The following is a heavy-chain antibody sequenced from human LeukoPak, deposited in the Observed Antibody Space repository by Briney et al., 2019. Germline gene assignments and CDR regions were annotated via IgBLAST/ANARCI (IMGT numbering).Heavy chain of an antibody. J-gene: IGHJ6*02. CDR1: GGSISSGGYY. D-gene: IGHD3-3*01. CDR3: ARVRITIFGLDGMDV. Sequence: PSETLSLTCTVSGGSISSGGYYWSWIRQHPGKGLEWIGYIYYSGSTYYNPSLKSRVTISVDTSKNQFSLKLSSVTAADTAVYYCARVRITIFGLDGMDVWGQGTTVTVSS. CDR2: IYYSGST. V-gene: IGHV4-31*03.